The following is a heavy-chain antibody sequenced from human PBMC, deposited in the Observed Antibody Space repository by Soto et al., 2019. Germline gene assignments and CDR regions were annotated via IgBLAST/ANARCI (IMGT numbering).Heavy chain of an antibody. CDR3: AKPPPSHYDILTGYRNWYFDL. D-gene: IGHD3-9*01. CDR1: GFTFSSYA. CDR2: ISGSGGST. Sequence: EVQLLESGGGLVQPGGSLRLSCAASGFTFSSYAMSWVRQAPGKGLEWVSAISGSGGSTYYADSVKGRFTISRDNSKNTLYLQMNSLRAEDTAVYYCAKPPPSHYDILTGYRNWYFDLWGRGTLVTVSS. J-gene: IGHJ2*01. V-gene: IGHV3-23*01.